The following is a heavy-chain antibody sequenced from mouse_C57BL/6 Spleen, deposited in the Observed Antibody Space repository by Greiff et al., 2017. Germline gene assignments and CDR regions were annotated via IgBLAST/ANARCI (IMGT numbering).Heavy chain of an antibody. CDR1: GFNIKDDY. CDR2: IDPENGDT. J-gene: IGHJ2*01. Sequence: EVQRVESGAELVRPGASVKLSCTASGFNIKDDYMHWVKQRPEQGLEWIGWIDPENGDTEYASKFQGKATISADTSSNTAYLQLSSLTSEDTAVYYCTRGTTVVDWGQGTTLTVSS. CDR3: TRGTTVVD. V-gene: IGHV14-4*01. D-gene: IGHD1-1*01.